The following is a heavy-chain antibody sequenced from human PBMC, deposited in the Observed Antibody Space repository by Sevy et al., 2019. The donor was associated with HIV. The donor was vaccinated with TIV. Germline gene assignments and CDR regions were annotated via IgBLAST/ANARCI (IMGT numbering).Heavy chain of an antibody. D-gene: IGHD2-21*01. CDR3: AREKSCGGACYYVDY. Sequence: GGSLRLSCAASGFIFDDYAMNWVRQVPGRGLEWVSSIIWNGISSNIAESVRGRFTISRDNAKNSLYLQMNSLRAEDTALYYCAREKSCGGACYYVDYWGQGTLVTVSS. CDR1: GFIFDDYA. J-gene: IGHJ4*02. CDR2: IIWNGISS. V-gene: IGHV3-20*04.